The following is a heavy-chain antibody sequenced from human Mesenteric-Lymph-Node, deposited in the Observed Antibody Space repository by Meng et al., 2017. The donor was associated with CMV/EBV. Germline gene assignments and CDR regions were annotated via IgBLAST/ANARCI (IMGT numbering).Heavy chain of an antibody. CDR2: IYYSGST. Sequence: SETLSLTCTVSGGSISDYYWSWIRQPPGKGLEWIGYIYYSGSTDYNPSLKSRVTISVDTSKNQFSLKLSSVTAADTAVYYCARFPYYFDYWGQGTLVTVSS. CDR1: GGSISDYY. J-gene: IGHJ4*02. V-gene: IGHV4-59*01. CDR3: ARFPYYFDY.